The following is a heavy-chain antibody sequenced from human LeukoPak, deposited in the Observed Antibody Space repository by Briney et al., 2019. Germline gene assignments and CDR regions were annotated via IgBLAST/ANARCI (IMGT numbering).Heavy chain of an antibody. CDR3: ATKNDIAVLRRLYGMGV. Sequence: SVKVSCKASGGTFSGYAISWVRKAPEKGLEWMGRFIPILGIANYAQKFQGRVTITADKSTSTAYMELSSLRSEDTAVYYCATKNDIAVLRRLYGMGVWGQGTTVTVSS. CDR1: GGTFSGYA. D-gene: IGHD2-15*01. J-gene: IGHJ6*02. V-gene: IGHV1-69*04. CDR2: FIPILGIA.